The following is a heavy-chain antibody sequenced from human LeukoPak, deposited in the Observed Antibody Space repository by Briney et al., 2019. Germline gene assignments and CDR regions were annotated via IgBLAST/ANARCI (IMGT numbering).Heavy chain of an antibody. J-gene: IGHJ3*02. CDR2: IYSSVT. CDR3: AGIDSSGYRYAFDI. CDR1: GFTVSSNS. Sequence: LTGGSLRLSCTVSGFTVSSNSMSWVRQAPGKGLEWVSFIYSSVTHYSDSVKGRFTISRDNSKNTLYLQMNSLRAEDTAVYYCAGIDSSGYRYAFDIWGQGTMVTVSS. D-gene: IGHD3-22*01. V-gene: IGHV3-66*03.